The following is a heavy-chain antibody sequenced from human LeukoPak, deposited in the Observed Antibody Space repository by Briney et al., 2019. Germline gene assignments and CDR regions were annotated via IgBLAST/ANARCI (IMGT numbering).Heavy chain of an antibody. CDR1: GGSISSSSYY. CDR2: IYYSGST. CDR3: ARAWGRTYCSGGSCYSYYFDY. Sequence: SETLSLTCTVSGGSISSSSYYWGWIRQPPGKGLEWIGSIYYSGSTYYNPSLKSRVTISVDTSKNQFSLKLSSVTAADTAVYYCARAWGRTYCSGGSCYSYYFDYWGQGTLVTVSS. V-gene: IGHV4-39*07. D-gene: IGHD2-15*01. J-gene: IGHJ4*02.